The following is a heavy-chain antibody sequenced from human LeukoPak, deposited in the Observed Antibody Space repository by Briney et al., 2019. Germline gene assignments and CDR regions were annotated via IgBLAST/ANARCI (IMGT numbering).Heavy chain of an antibody. V-gene: IGHV4-30-4*08. J-gene: IGHJ6*03. CDR3: ARGQLERDYYMDV. CDR1: GGSISSGDYY. CDR2: IYYSGST. Sequence: KPSETLSLTCTVSGGSISSGDYYWSWIRQPPGKGLEWIGYIYYSGSTYYNPSLKSRVTISVDTSKNQFSLKLSSVTAADTAVYYCARGQLERDYYMDVWGKGTTVTVSS. D-gene: IGHD1-1*01.